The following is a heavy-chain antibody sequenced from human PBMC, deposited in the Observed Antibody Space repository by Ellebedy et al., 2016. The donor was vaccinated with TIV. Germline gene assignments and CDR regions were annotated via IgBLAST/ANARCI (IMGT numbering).Heavy chain of an antibody. J-gene: IGHJ4*02. CDR3: ARDLITMVRGVMIY. Sequence: ASVKVSXXASGYTFTSYGISWVRQAPGQGLEWMGIINPSGGSTSYAQKFQGRVTMTRDTSTSTVYMELSSLRSEDTAVYYCARDLITMVRGVMIYWGQGTLVTVSS. CDR2: INPSGGST. V-gene: IGHV1-46*01. CDR1: GYTFTSYG. D-gene: IGHD3-10*01.